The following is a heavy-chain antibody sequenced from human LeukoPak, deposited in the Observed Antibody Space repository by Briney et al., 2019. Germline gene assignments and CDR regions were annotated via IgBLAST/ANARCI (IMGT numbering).Heavy chain of an antibody. CDR2: ISGGST. V-gene: IGHV3-38-3*01. CDR3: AKENHVLLWFGEKFLFDY. CDR1: GFTVSSNE. Sequence: GGSLRLSCAASGFTVSSNEMSWVRQAPGKGLEWVSSISGGSTYYADSRKGRFTISRDNSKNTLCLQMNSLRAEDTAVYYCAKENHVLLWFGEKFLFDYWGQGTLVTVSS. D-gene: IGHD3-10*01. J-gene: IGHJ4*02.